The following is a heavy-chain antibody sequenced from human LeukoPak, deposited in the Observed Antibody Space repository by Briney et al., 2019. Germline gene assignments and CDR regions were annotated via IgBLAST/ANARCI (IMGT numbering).Heavy chain of an antibody. CDR2: ISYGGSNK. Sequence: PGRSLRLSCAASGFTFSSYAMHWVRQAPGKGLEWVAVISYGGSNKYYADSVKGRFTISRDNSKNTLYLQMSGLRAEDTAIYYCAKGTGDTAYYFDFWGQGVLVTVSS. J-gene: IGHJ4*02. D-gene: IGHD7-27*01. V-gene: IGHV3-30-3*01. CDR1: GFTFSSYA. CDR3: AKGTGDTAYYFDF.